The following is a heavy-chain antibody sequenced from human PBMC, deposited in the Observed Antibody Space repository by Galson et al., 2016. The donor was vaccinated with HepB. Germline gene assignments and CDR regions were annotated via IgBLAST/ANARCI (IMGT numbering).Heavy chain of an antibody. CDR3: ARDQLEGSFGELLQSGFDY. Sequence: SLRLSCAASGFTFASYAMTWIRQAPGKGLEWVTGIDGSGVTTYSAESVEGRFTISRDNSKNTLYLQMNSLRAEDTAVYYCARDQLEGSFGELLQSGFDYWGQGTLVTVSS. D-gene: IGHD3-10*01. CDR2: IDGSGVTT. J-gene: IGHJ4*02. CDR1: GFTFASYA. V-gene: IGHV3-23*01.